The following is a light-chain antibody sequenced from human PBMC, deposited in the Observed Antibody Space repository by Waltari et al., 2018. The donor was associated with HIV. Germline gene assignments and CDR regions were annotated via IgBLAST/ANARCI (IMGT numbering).Light chain of an antibody. CDR1: IRDVGGYDF. Sequence: QSALTQPRSVSGSPGPSVTISCTGRIRDVGGYDFVSWNQQHPDNAPKLISYDVNKRAAGVTGRFSGSKSGNTASLTISGLQSEDEADYYCCSYAGTSWIFGGGTKLTVL. V-gene: IGLV2-11*01. J-gene: IGLJ3*02. CDR3: CSYAGTSWI. CDR2: DVN.